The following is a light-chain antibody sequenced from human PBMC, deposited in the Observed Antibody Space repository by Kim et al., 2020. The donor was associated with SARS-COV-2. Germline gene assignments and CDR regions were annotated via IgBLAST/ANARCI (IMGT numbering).Light chain of an antibody. V-gene: IGKV3-20*01. CDR3: QQYGSSPPTT. CDR1: QSVSSSY. CDR2: GAS. Sequence: ENVLTQSPGTLSLSPGERATLSCRASQSVSSSYLAWYQQKVGQAPRLLIYGASSRATGIPDRFSGSGSGTDFTLTISRLEPEDFAVYYCQQYGSSPPTTFGQGTRLEIK. J-gene: IGKJ5*01.